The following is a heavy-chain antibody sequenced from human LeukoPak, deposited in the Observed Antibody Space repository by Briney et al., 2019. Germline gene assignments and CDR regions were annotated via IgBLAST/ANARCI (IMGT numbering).Heavy chain of an antibody. CDR2: IYYSGST. CDR1: GGSISSSSYY. V-gene: IGHV4-39*07. CDR3: ARDLTYYYGSGRFDP. D-gene: IGHD3-10*01. Sequence: SSETLSLTCNVSGGSISSSSYYWGWIRQPPGKGLEWIGSIYYSGSTYYNPSLKSRVTISVDTSKNQFSLKLSSVTAADTAVYYCARDLTYYYGSGRFDPWGQGTLVTVSS. J-gene: IGHJ5*02.